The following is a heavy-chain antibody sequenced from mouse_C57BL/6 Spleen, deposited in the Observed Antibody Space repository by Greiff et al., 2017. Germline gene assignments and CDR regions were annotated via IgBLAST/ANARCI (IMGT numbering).Heavy chain of an antibody. V-gene: IGHV1-15*01. D-gene: IGHD4-1*01. CDR1: GYTFTDYE. J-gene: IGHJ4*01. CDR2: IDPETGGT. Sequence: QVQLQQSGAELVRPGASVTLSCKASGYTFTDYEMHWVKQTPVHGLEWIGAIDPETGGTAYNQKFKGKAILTADKSSSTAYMERRSLTSEDAAVYYGTRRQLTGTRYAMDYWGQGTSVTVSS. CDR3: TRRQLTGTRYAMDY.